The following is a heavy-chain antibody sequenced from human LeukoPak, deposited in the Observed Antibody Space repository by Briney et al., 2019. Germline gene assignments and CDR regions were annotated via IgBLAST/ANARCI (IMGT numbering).Heavy chain of an antibody. Sequence: KTSETLSLTCTVSGGSISSSSYSWGWIRQPPGKGLEWIGSIYYSGSTYFNPSLKRRVTISVDMSKNQFSLKLNSVTAADTAVYYCARHVRKRGIAAAGSPGWFDPWGQGTLVTVSS. V-gene: IGHV4-39*01. CDR2: IYYSGST. D-gene: IGHD6-13*01. CDR3: ARHVRKRGIAAAGSPGWFDP. CDR1: GGSISSSSYS. J-gene: IGHJ5*02.